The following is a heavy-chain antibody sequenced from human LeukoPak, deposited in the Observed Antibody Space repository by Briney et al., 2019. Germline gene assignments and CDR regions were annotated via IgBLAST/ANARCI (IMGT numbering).Heavy chain of an antibody. CDR2: ISNGGSSGST. CDR3: ARFSGGTSRVDY. CDR1: GDSISAFY. J-gene: IGHJ4*02. V-gene: IGHV4-59*01. Sequence: SETLSLTCTVSGDSISAFYWSWIRQSPGKSPEWIGYISNGGSSGSTNYNPSLKSRVSISEDTSKNQFSLRLTSVTAADTAVYYCARFSGGTSRVDYWGQGTLVTVSS.